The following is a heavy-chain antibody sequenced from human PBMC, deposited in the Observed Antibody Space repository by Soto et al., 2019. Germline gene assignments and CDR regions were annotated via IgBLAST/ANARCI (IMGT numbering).Heavy chain of an antibody. D-gene: IGHD2-2*02. J-gene: IGHJ4*02. V-gene: IGHV1-18*04. CDR3: ARDSEGYCSSTSCYTSDY. CDR2: ISAYNGNT. Sequence: GASVKVSCKASGYTFTSYGISWVRQAPGQGLEWMGWISAYNGNTNYAQKLQGRVTMTTDTSTSTAYMELRSLRSDDTAVYYCARDSEGYCSSTSCYTSDYWGQGTLVTVSS. CDR1: GYTFTSYG.